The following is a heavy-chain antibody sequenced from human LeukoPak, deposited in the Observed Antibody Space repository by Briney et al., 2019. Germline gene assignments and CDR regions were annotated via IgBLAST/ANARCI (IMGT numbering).Heavy chain of an antibody. CDR3: ARILGDYYDSSGPDY. CDR2: ISSSGSTI. V-gene: IGHV3-11*04. CDR1: GFTFSDYY. J-gene: IGHJ4*02. D-gene: IGHD3-22*01. Sequence: PGGSLRLSCAAFGFTFSDYYMSWIRQAPGKGLEWVSYISSSGSTIYYADSVKGRFTISRDNAKNSLYLQMNSLRAEDTAVYYCARILGDYYDSSGPDYWGQGTLVTVSS.